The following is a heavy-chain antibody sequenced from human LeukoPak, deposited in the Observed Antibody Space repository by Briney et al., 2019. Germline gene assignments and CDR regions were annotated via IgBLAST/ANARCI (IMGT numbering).Heavy chain of an antibody. J-gene: IGHJ4*02. CDR2: IYHSGST. V-gene: IGHV4-59*12. Sequence: PSETLSLTCTVSGGSISSYYWSWVRQPPGKGLEWIGEIYHSGSTNYNPSLKSRVTISVDKSKNLFSLKLRSAIAADTAVHYCVRDCSSTSCYAAIDYWSQGTLVTVSS. CDR3: VRDCSSTSCYAAIDY. D-gene: IGHD2-2*01. CDR1: GGSISSYY.